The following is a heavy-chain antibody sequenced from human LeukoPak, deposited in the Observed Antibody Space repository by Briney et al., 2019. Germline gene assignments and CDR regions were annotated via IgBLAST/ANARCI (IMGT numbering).Heavy chain of an antibody. V-gene: IGHV3-30*03. CDR1: GFTFSSYG. D-gene: IGHD1-26*01. CDR3: ASNPGGGATRFSLLEYYMDV. CDR2: ISYDGSNK. Sequence: TGGSLRLSCAASGFTFSSYGMHWVRQAPGKGLEWVAVISYDGSNKYYADSVKGRFTISRDNSKNTLYLQMDSLRAEDTAVYYCASNPGGGATRFSLLEYYMDVWGKGTTVTISS. J-gene: IGHJ6*03.